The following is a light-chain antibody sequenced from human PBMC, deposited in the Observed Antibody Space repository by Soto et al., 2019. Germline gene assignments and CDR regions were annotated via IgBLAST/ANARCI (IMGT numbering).Light chain of an antibody. CDR2: EVS. J-gene: IGLJ1*01. V-gene: IGLV2-14*01. CDR1: SSDVGGYNF. Sequence: QSALTQPASVSGSPGQSITISCTGTSSDVGGYNFVSWYQQHPGKAPKLMIYEVSNLPSGVSNRFSGSKSGNTASLTISGLQAEDEADYYCTSYSTSNSYVFGAGTKVTVL. CDR3: TSYSTSNSYV.